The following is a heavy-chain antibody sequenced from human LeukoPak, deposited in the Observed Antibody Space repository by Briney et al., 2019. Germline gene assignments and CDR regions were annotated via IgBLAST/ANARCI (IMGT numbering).Heavy chain of an antibody. CDR2: INPNSGGT. Sequence: GASVKVSCKASGYTFTGYYMHWVRQASGQGLEWMGWINPNSGGTNYAQNFQGRVTMTRDTSISTVYMELSSLGSDDTAVYYCARSYSSSSNWFDPWGQGTLVTVSS. CDR1: GYTFTGYY. CDR3: ARSYSSSSNWFDP. J-gene: IGHJ5*02. V-gene: IGHV1-2*02. D-gene: IGHD6-13*01.